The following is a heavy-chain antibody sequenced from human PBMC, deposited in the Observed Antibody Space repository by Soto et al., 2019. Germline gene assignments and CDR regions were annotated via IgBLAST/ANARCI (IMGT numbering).Heavy chain of an antibody. J-gene: IGHJ4*02. Sequence: QVQLVESGGGLVKPGGSLTLSCTASGFALVDYMSWIRQAPGKGLESVSYISGSGAYTTYADSVRGRFTISRDNAKNSLYLQMNNLRAEDTAVYYCARDYSNKGFDYWGPGTLVTVSS. CDR3: ARDYSNKGFDY. CDR2: ISGSGAYT. CDR1: GFALVDY. V-gene: IGHV3-11*05. D-gene: IGHD5-18*01.